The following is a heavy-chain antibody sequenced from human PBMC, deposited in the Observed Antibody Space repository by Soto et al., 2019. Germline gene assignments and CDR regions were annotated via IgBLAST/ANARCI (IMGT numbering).Heavy chain of an antibody. V-gene: IGHV3-9*01. J-gene: IGHJ6*02. CDR1: GFNFDDYA. Sequence: PGGSLRLSCAASGFNFDDYAMHWVRQIPGKGLEWVSGISWDSSSIGYADSVKGRFTISRDNAKNSLYLQMNSLRAEDTAVYYCAKAYSSSWSYYYGMDVWGQGTTVTVSS. CDR2: ISWDSSSI. CDR3: AKAYSSSWSYYYGMDV. D-gene: IGHD6-13*01.